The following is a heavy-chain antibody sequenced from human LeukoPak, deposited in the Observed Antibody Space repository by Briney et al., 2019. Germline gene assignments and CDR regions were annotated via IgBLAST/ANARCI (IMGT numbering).Heavy chain of an antibody. CDR1: GYTFIGYY. V-gene: IGHV1-2*02. J-gene: IGHJ4*02. CDR3: ARGGYYDSSGSTVN. Sequence: GASVKVSCKASGYTFIGYYMHWVRQAPGQGLEWMGWINPNSGGTNYAQKFQGRVTMTRDTSISTAYMELSRLGSDDTAVYYCARGGYYDSSGSTVNWGQGTLVTVSS. CDR2: INPNSGGT. D-gene: IGHD3-22*01.